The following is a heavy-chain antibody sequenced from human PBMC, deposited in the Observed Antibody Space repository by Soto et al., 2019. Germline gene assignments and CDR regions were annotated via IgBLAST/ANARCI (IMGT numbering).Heavy chain of an antibody. CDR3: ARDLGSGWYVLFQH. D-gene: IGHD6-19*01. CDR1: GFTFSSYG. J-gene: IGHJ1*01. CDR2: IWYDGSNK. V-gene: IGHV3-33*01. Sequence: GGSLRLSCAASGFTFSSYGMHWVRQAPGKGLEWAAVIWYDGSNKYYADSVKGRFTISRDNSKNTLYLQMNSLRAEDTAVYYCARDLGSGWYVLFQHWGQGTLVTVSS.